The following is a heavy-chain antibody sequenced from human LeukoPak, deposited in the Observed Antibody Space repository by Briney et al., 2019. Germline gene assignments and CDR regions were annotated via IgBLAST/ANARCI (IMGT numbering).Heavy chain of an antibody. CDR2: ISSSGSTI. CDR1: GFTFSDYY. Sequence: PGGSLRLSCAASGFTFSDYYMSWIRQAPGKGLEGVSSISSSGSTIYYADSVKSRFTISRDNAKNSLYLQMTSLRAEDTAVYYCAREEDYYDSSGPNYYYYGMDVWGQGTTVTVSS. D-gene: IGHD3-22*01. V-gene: IGHV3-11*01. CDR3: AREEDYYDSSGPNYYYYGMDV. J-gene: IGHJ6*02.